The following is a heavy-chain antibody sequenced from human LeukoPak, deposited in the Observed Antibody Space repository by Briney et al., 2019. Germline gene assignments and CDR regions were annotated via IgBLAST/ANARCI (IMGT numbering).Heavy chain of an antibody. V-gene: IGHV1-18*01. CDR3: ARDRTDTAMVTRDAFDI. Sequence: GASVKVSCKASGYTFTSYGISWVRQAPGQGLEWMGWISAYNGNTNYAQKLQGRVTMTTDTSTSTAYMELRSLRSDDTAVNYCARDRTDTAMVTRDAFDIWGQGTMVTVSS. CDR2: ISAYNGNT. D-gene: IGHD5-18*01. CDR1: GYTFTSYG. J-gene: IGHJ3*02.